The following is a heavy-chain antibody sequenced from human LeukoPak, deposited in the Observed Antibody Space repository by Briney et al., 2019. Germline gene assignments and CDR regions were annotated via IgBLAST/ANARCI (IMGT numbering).Heavy chain of an antibody. Sequence: ASVKVSCKASGYTFTSYGISWVRQAPGQGLEWMGWISAYSGNTNYAQKLQGRVTMTTDTSTSTAYMELRSLRSDDTAVYYCARLREGMIVVIFDYWGQGTLVTVSS. CDR3: ARLREGMIVVIFDY. D-gene: IGHD3-22*01. V-gene: IGHV1-18*01. CDR1: GYTFTSYG. J-gene: IGHJ4*02. CDR2: ISAYSGNT.